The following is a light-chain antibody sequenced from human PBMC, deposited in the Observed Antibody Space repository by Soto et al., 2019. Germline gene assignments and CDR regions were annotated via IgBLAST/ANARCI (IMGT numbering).Light chain of an antibody. J-gene: IGKJ2*01. Sequence: EVVLTQSPGTLSLSPGERATLSCRTSQSVNSNFLSWFQQKPGQPPRLLLYGASRRAAGTPDRFSGSGSATDFTLIISRLEPEDSAVYPCQLYGNYIFTFGQGTKLEI. CDR1: QSVNSNF. CDR3: QLYGNYIFT. CDR2: GAS. V-gene: IGKV3-20*01.